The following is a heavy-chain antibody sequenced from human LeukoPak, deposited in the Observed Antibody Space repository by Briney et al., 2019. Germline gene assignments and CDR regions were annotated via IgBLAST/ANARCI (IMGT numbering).Heavy chain of an antibody. D-gene: IGHD4-17*01. V-gene: IGHV4-59*01. CDR3: ARVVRGAVTSNCFAP. CDR1: GGSINDFY. Sequence: SETLSLTCTVSGGSINDFYLTWIRQAPGKGLEWVGYISDSGATDYNPSLRSRVTMSVETSKNEFSLQLTSVTAADTAMYYCARVVRGAVTSNCFAPWGQGTLVTVSS. J-gene: IGHJ5*02. CDR2: ISDSGAT.